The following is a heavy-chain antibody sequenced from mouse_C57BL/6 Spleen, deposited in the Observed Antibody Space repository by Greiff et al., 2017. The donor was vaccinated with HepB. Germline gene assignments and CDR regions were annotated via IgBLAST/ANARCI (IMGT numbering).Heavy chain of an antibody. Sequence: VQLKESEGGLVQPGSSMKLSCTASGFTFSDYYMAWVRQVPEKGLEWVANINYDGSSTYYLDSLKSRFIISRDNAKNILYLQMSSLKSEDTATYYCAREALRAMDYWGQGTSVTVSS. CDR1: GFTFSDYY. V-gene: IGHV5-16*01. CDR3: AREALRAMDY. J-gene: IGHJ4*01. CDR2: INYDGSST. D-gene: IGHD1-1*01.